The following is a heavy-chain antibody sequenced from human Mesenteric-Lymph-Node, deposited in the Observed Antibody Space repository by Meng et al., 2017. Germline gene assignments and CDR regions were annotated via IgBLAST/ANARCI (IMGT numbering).Heavy chain of an antibody. CDR1: GFTFSSYA. CDR2: ISDNGGGT. V-gene: IGHV3-23*01. CDR3: AKVNGYASSAPHDAFDV. Sequence: ETLSLTCAASGFTFSSYAMSWVRQAPGKGPEWVSGISDNGGGTYYADSVKGRFTISRDNAQNTLYLQMNSLRAEDTAVYYCAKVNGYASSAPHDAFDVWGQGKTV. D-gene: IGHD6-13*01. J-gene: IGHJ3*01.